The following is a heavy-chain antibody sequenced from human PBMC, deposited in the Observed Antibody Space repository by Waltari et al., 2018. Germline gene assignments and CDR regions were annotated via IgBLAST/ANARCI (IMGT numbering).Heavy chain of an antibody. V-gene: IGHV4-39*07. J-gene: IGHJ6*02. CDR3: ARDMTVTRYYYYYYGMDV. Sequence: QLQLQESGPGLVKPSETLSLTCTVSGGSISSSSYYWGWIRQPPGKGLEWIGSIYYSGSTYYTPSLRSRVTISVDTSKNQFSLKLSSVTAADTAVYYCARDMTVTRYYYYYYGMDVWGQGTMVTVSS. CDR1: GGSISSSSYY. CDR2: IYYSGST. D-gene: IGHD4-17*01.